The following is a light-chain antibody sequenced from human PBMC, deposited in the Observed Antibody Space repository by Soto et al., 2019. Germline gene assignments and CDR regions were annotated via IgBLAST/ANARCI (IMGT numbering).Light chain of an antibody. J-gene: IGKJ5*01. Sequence: EIVVRQLPGTLSLSPGEKDTLSCRARQSVSSSYLAWYQQKPGQAPRLLIYGASSRATGIPDRFSGSGSGTDFTLTISRLEPEDFAVYYCQQYGSSPSITCSQGTRLEIK. CDR1: QSVSSSY. CDR2: GAS. CDR3: QQYGSSPSIT. V-gene: IGKV3-20*01.